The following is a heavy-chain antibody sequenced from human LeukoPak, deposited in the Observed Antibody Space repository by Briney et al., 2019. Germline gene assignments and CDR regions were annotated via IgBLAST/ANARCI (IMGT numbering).Heavy chain of an antibody. CDR1: GFTFSDYY. CDR3: ARGRDYYDTSGYLGPIRPGGDY. Sequence: GGSLRLSCAASGFTFSDYYMSWIRQAPGKGLEWVSSISSSSSYIYYADSVKGRFTISRDNAKNSLYLQMNSLRAEDTAVYYCARGRDYYDTSGYLGPIRPGGDYWGQGTLVTVSS. J-gene: IGHJ4*02. V-gene: IGHV3-11*06. D-gene: IGHD3-22*01. CDR2: ISSSSSYI.